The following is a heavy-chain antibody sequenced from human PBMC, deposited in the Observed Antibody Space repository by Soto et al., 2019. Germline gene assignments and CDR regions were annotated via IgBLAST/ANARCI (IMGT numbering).Heavy chain of an antibody. CDR2: ISSSSSTI. V-gene: IGHV3-48*02. CDR1: GFTFSSYS. CDR3: ASSRRSGYDTSYYFDY. Sequence: GGSLRLSCAASGFTFSSYSMNWVRQAPGKGLEWVSYISSSSSTIYYADSVKGRFTISRDNAKNSLYLQMNSLRDEDTAVYYCASSRRSGYDTSYYFDYWGQGTLVTVSS. J-gene: IGHJ4*02. D-gene: IGHD5-12*01.